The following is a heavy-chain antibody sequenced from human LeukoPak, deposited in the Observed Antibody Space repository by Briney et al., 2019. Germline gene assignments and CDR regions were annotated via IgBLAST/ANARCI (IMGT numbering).Heavy chain of an antibody. CDR3: ARVTAPTAAAVPLDAFDI. V-gene: IGHV3-30-3*01. CDR2: ISYDGSNK. Sequence: PGGSLRLSCAASGFTFSSYAMRWVRQAPGKGLEWVAVISYDGSNKYYADSVKGRFTISRDNSKNTLYLQMNSLRAEDTAVYYCARVTAPTAAAVPLDAFDIWGQGTMVTVSS. CDR1: GFTFSSYA. J-gene: IGHJ3*02. D-gene: IGHD6-13*01.